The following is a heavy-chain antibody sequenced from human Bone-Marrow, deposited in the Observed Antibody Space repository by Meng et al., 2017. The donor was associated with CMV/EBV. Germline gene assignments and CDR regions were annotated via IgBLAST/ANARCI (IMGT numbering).Heavy chain of an antibody. D-gene: IGHD3-3*01. J-gene: IGHJ4*02. CDR2: IHHSGSA. V-gene: IGHV4-34*01. Sequence: SETLSLTCAVYNGSFSNYYWSWIRQPPGQGLEWIGEIHHSGSANYNPSLKSRVTTSVDTSKNQFSLKLSSVTAADTAVYYCAKQWDYDFWCGYYTQRGYFDYWAQGTLVTVSS. CDR3: AKQWDYDFWCGYYTQRGYFDY. CDR1: NGSFSNYY.